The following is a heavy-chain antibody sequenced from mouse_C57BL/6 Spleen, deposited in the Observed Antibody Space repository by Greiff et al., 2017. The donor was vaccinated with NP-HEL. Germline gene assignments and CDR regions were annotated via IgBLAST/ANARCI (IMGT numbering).Heavy chain of an antibody. Sequence: VQLQQPGAELVMPGASVKLSCKASGYTFTSYWMHWVKQRPGQGLEWIGEIDPSDSYTNYNQKFKGKSTLTVDKSSSTAYMQLSSLTSEDSAVYYCARVDYDSMDYWGQGTSVTVSS. D-gene: IGHD2-4*01. CDR1: GYTFTSYW. V-gene: IGHV1-69*01. CDR2: IDPSDSYT. CDR3: ARVDYDSMDY. J-gene: IGHJ4*01.